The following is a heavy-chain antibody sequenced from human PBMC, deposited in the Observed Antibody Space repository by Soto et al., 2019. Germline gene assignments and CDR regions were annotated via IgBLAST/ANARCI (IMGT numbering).Heavy chain of an antibody. CDR1: GYSFTSYW. CDR2: IYPGDSET. CDR3: ARTPYYYSSGYYYYYGMDV. J-gene: IGHJ6*02. V-gene: IGHV5-51*01. D-gene: IGHD3-22*01. Sequence: PGESLKISCQGSGYSFTSYWIGWVLQMPGEGVEWMGIIYPGDSETSYSASFQVQVTISADKSISTAYLQWSRLKASYTAMYYCARTPYYYSSGYYYYYGMDVWGQGTMVTVSS.